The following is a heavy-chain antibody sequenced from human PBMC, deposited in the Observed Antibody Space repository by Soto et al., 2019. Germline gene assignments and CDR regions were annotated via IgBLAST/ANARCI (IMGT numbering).Heavy chain of an antibody. D-gene: IGHD3-16*01. CDR3: KYRPGRVGGGYFDY. CDR2: IYWDDDK. Sequence: QITLKESGPTLVKPTQTLALTCTFSGFSLNSTGVHVGWLRQPPGKALEWLALIYWDDDKRYSPSLKNRLTITKDTSKNQVVLTMTTMDPVHTATYYCKYRPGRVGGGYFDYWGQGTLVTVAS. V-gene: IGHV2-5*02. CDR1: GFSLNSTGVH. J-gene: IGHJ4*02.